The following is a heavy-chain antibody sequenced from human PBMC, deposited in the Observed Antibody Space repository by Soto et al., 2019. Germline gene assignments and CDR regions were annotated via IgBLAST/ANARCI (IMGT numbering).Heavy chain of an antibody. Sequence: SVKVSCKASGGTFSSYAISWVRQAPGQVLEWMGVIIPIFGTANYAQKFQGRVTITADESTSTAYMELSSLRSEETAVYYCASMIVVVTAILPYYYYYGMDVWG. V-gene: IGHV1-69*13. D-gene: IGHD2-21*02. CDR2: IIPIFGTA. J-gene: IGHJ6*02. CDR1: GGTFSSYA. CDR3: ASMIVVVTAILPYYYYYGMDV.